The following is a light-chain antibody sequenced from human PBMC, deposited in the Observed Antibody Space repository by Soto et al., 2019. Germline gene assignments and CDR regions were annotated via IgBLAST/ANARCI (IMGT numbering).Light chain of an antibody. CDR3: QQRSNWPLN. V-gene: IGKV3-11*01. Sequence: EIVLTQSPATLSLSPGERATLSCRASQSVSNSLAWYQQKPGQAPRLLIYDASNRATGIPARFSGSGSGTAFTLTISSLEPEDFAVYYCQQRSNWPLNFGGGTKVEIK. CDR1: QSVSNS. CDR2: DAS. J-gene: IGKJ4*01.